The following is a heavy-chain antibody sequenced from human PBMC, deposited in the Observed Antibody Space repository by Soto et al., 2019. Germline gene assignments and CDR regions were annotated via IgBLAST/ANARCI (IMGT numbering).Heavy chain of an antibody. CDR2: IYPGDSDT. CDR1: GYSFTSYW. V-gene: IGHV5-51*01. Sequence: GESLKISCKGSGYSFTSYWIGWVRQMPVKGLEWMGIIYPGDSDTRYSPSFQGQVTISADKSISTAYLQWSSLKASDTAMYYCAIQNLREYGGNSGHYGMDVWGQGTTVSVSS. CDR3: AIQNLREYGGNSGHYGMDV. J-gene: IGHJ6*01. D-gene: IGHD2-21*02.